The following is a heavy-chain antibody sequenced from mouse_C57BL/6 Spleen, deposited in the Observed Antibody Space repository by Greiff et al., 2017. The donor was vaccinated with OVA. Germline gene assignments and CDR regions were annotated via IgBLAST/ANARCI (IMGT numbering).Heavy chain of an antibody. CDR1: GYAFSSSW. D-gene: IGHD2-5*01. V-gene: IGHV1-82*01. CDR3: AAYYSNPYYFDY. J-gene: IGHJ2*01. Sequence: VQLQQSGPELVKPGASVKISCKASGYAFSSSWMNWVKQRPGKGLEWIGRIYPGDGDTNYNGKFKGKATLTADKSSSTAYMQLRSLTSEDSAVYFCAAYYSNPYYFDYWGQGTTLTVSS. CDR2: IYPGDGDT.